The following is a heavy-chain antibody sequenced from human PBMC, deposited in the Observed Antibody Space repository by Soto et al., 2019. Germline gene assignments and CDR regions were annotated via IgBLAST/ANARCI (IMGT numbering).Heavy chain of an antibody. CDR3: AKHLSNGSPDY. Sequence: GGSLRLSCAASGFTFSSYSMNWVRQAPGKGLEWVSYISSSSSTIYYADSVKGRFTISRDNSKNTLYLQMNSLRAEDTAVFYCAKHLSNGSPDYWGQGTLVTVSS. CDR2: ISSSSSTI. D-gene: IGHD2-15*01. J-gene: IGHJ4*02. V-gene: IGHV3-48*01. CDR1: GFTFSSYS.